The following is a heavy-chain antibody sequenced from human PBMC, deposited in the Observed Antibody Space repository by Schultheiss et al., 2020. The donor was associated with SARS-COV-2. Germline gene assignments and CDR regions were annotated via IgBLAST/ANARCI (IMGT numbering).Heavy chain of an antibody. V-gene: IGHV4-61*08. CDR1: GGSISSGGYY. J-gene: IGHJ6*03. CDR2: IYYSGST. Sequence: SETLSLTCTVSGGSISSGGYYWSWIRQHPGKGLEWIGYIYYSGSTNYNPSLKSRVTISVDTSKNQFSLKLSSVTAADTAVYYCARAAAGPVSTNYYYYYYMDVWGKGTTVTVSS. D-gene: IGHD6-13*01. CDR3: ARAAAGPVSTNYYYYYYMDV.